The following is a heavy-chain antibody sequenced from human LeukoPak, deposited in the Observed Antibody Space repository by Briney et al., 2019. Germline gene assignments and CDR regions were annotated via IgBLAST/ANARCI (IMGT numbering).Heavy chain of an antibody. Sequence: GASVKVSCKASGYTFTSYYMHWVRQAPGQGLEWMGITNPSGGSTSYAQKFQGRVTMTRDTSTSTVYMELSSLRSEDTAVYYCARAYGSGSYTLLFFDYWGQGTLVTVSS. CDR2: TNPSGGST. CDR1: GYTFTSYY. CDR3: ARAYGSGSYTLLFFDY. V-gene: IGHV1-46*01. D-gene: IGHD3-10*01. J-gene: IGHJ4*02.